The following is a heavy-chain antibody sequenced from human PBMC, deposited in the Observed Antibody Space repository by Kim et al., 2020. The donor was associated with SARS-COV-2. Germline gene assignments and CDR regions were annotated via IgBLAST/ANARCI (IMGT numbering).Heavy chain of an antibody. D-gene: IGHD3-16*01. CDR3: ARIFGMSRGTTSRGLDV. CDR2: IHHRGDT. Sequence: SETLSLTCTVSGGSISSDSDYWGWIRQPPGKGLEWIGSIHHRGDTFYSPSLESRVTISVDTSKNQFSLNLNSVTVADTAVYHCARIFGMSRGTTSRGLDV. CDR1: GGSISSDSDY. V-gene: IGHV4-39*01. J-gene: IGHJ6*01.